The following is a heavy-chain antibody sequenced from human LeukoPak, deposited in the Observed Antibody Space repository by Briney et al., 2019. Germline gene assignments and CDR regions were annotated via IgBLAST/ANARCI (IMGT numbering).Heavy chain of an antibody. Sequence: ASVKVSCKASGGTFSSYAISWVRQAPGQGLEWMGRIIPILGTANYAQKFQGRVTITADKSTSTAYMELSSLRSEDTAVYYCARGSTRVAFDIWGQGTMVTVSS. CDR2: IIPILGTA. D-gene: IGHD2-2*01. CDR3: ARGSTRVAFDI. CDR1: GGTFSSYA. V-gene: IGHV1-69*04. J-gene: IGHJ3*02.